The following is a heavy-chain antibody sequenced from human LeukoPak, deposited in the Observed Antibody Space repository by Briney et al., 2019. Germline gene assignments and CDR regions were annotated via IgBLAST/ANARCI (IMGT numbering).Heavy chain of an antibody. J-gene: IGHJ4*02. CDR2: IKQDGSEK. Sequence: GGSLRLSCAASGFTFGDTWMNWVRQVPGQGLEWVANIKQDGSEKFYVASVKGRFTISRDNGKSSLYLQMNSLRVEDTALYYCARDPVTTDYFDYWGQGTLVTVSS. V-gene: IGHV3-7*03. D-gene: IGHD4-17*01. CDR3: ARDPVTTDYFDY. CDR1: GFTFGDTW.